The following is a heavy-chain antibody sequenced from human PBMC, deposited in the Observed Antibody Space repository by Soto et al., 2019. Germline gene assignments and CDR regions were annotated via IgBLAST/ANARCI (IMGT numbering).Heavy chain of an antibody. CDR3: ARLPGDYVLWGKNYYYGMDV. J-gene: IGHJ6*02. CDR1: GFTFSSYS. D-gene: IGHD4-17*01. CDR2: ISSSSSYI. V-gene: IGHV3-21*01. Sequence: EVQLVESGGGLVKPGGSLRLSCAASGFTFSSYSMNWVRQAPGKGLEWVSSISSSSSYIYYADSVKGRFTISRDNAKNSLYLQMNSLRAEDTAVYYCARLPGDYVLWGKNYYYGMDVWGQGTTVTVSS.